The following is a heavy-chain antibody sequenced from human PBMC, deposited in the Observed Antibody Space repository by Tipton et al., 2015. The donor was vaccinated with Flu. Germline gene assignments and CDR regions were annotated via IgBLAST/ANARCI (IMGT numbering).Heavy chain of an antibody. CDR3: ASSGFGEGDF. V-gene: IGHV4-4*07. CDR2: THASGST. CDR1: CGSISSYF. D-gene: IGHD3-10*01. Sequence: TLSLTYTVSCGSISSYFWSWIRQPAGKGLEWIGRTHASGSTNYNPSLKSRVTMSIDTSKNQFSLRLSPVTAADTAVYYCASSGFGEGDFWGQGTLVTVSS. J-gene: IGHJ4*02.